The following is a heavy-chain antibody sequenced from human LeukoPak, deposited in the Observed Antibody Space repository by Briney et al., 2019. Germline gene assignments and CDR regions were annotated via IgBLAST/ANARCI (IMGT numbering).Heavy chain of an antibody. V-gene: IGHV3-23*01. CDR2: FSGCGDKT. D-gene: IGHD2-15*01. CDR1: GFTFSVYA. J-gene: IGHJ6*03. CDR3: AKDTSAWWYHRAYMNV. Sequence: GGSLRLSCGASGFTFSVYAMSWVRQAPGGGLEWVSVFSGCGDKTFHAASVKGRFTTSRDNSKNTLSLQMSSLRVEDSAVYFCAKDTSAWWYHRAYMNVWGTGTTVTVSS.